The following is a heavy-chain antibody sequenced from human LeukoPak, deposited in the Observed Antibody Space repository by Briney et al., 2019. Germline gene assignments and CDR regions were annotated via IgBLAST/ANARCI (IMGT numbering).Heavy chain of an antibody. D-gene: IGHD5-18*01. Sequence: ASVTVSCKASGYNFRSYGIGWVRQAPRQGVEWMGWITAGNGNTNYAQKVQGRVTMTTDTSTSTAYMELRSLRSDDTAVYFCARDLARGYSYGYNAFDIWGQGTMVTVSS. CDR1: GYNFRSYG. J-gene: IGHJ3*02. CDR2: ITAGNGNT. CDR3: ARDLARGYSYGYNAFDI. V-gene: IGHV1-18*01.